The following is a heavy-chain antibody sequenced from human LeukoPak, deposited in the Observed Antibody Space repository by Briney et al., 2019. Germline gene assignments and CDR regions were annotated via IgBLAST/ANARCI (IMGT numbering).Heavy chain of an antibody. D-gene: IGHD2-21*02. CDR1: GGSISSGGYY. CDR2: IYYSGST. J-gene: IGHJ4*02. Sequence: SETLSLTCTVSGGSISSGGYYWSWIRQHPGKGLEWIGYIYYSGSTYYNPSLKSRVTISVDTSKNQFSLKLSPVTAADTAVYYCARAIVVVTADCYYFDYWGQGTLVTVSS. V-gene: IGHV4-31*03. CDR3: ARAIVVVTADCYYFDY.